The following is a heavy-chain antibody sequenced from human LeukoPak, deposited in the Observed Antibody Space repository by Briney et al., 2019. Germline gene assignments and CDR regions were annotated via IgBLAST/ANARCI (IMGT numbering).Heavy chain of an antibody. CDR3: AKTQGYYDA. D-gene: IGHD2-15*01. CDR2: IYGSDDKT. CDR1: GFTFSNYA. V-gene: IGHV3-23*01. Sequence: GSLRLSCVASGFTFSNYAMSWVRQAPGKGLELVSGIYGSDDKTVYGDAVKGRFTISRDNSKNTLYLQMNSLRADDTAVNYCAKTQGYYDAWGQGALVTVSS. J-gene: IGHJ5*02.